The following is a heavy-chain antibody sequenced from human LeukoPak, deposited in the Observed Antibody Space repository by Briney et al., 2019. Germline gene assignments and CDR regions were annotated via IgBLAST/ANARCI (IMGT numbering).Heavy chain of an antibody. Sequence: SETLSLTXTVSGGSISSSSYYWGWIRQPPGKGLEWIGSIYYSGSTYYNPSFKSRVTISVDTSKNQFSLKLSSVTAADTAVYYCARLGIAAGDYWGQGTLVTVSS. CDR3: ARLGIAAGDY. D-gene: IGHD6-13*01. V-gene: IGHV4-39*01. J-gene: IGHJ4*02. CDR1: GGSISSSSYY. CDR2: IYYSGST.